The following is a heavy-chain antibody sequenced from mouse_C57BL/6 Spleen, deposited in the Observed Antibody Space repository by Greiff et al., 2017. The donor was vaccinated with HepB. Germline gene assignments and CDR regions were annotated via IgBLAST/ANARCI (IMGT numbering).Heavy chain of an antibody. D-gene: IGHD1-1*01. J-gene: IGHJ1*03. CDR3: ARERDYYGSSPPYWYFDV. CDR1: GFTFSSYA. V-gene: IGHV5-4*01. Sequence: DVKLVESGGGLVKPGGSLKLSCAASGFTFSSYAMSWVRQTPEKRLEWVATISDGGSYTYYPDNVKGRFTISRDNAKNNLYLQMSHLKSEDTAMYYCARERDYYGSSPPYWYFDVWGTGTTVTVSS. CDR2: ISDGGSYT.